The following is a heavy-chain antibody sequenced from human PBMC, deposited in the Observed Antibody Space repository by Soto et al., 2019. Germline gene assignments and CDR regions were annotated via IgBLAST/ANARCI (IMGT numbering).Heavy chain of an antibody. CDR2: ISGSGGST. J-gene: IGHJ6*02. Sequence: PGGSLRLSCAASGVTFISYAMSWVRQAPGKGLEWVSAISGSGGSTYYADSVKGRFTISRDNSKNTLYLQMNSLRAEDTAVYYCAKVDTAMPTFVYYYGMDVWGQGTTVTVSS. D-gene: IGHD5-18*01. CDR1: GVTFISYA. V-gene: IGHV3-23*01. CDR3: AKVDTAMPTFVYYYGMDV.